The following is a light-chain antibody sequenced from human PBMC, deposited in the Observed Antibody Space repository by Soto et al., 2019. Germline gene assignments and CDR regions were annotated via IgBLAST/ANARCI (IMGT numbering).Light chain of an antibody. CDR3: SSHVGTNSYV. CDR1: SSDVGGYHY. V-gene: IGLV2-8*01. Sequence: QSALTQPPSASGSPGQSVTISCTGTSSDVGGYHYVSWYQHHPGKAPKLIIYEVYTRPSGVPDRFSGSKSGNTAALTVSGLQAGYEADDYCSSHVGTNSYVFGTGTKLTVL. J-gene: IGLJ1*01. CDR2: EVY.